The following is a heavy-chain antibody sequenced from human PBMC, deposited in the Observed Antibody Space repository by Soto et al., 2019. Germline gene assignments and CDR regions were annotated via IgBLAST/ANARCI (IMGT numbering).Heavy chain of an antibody. D-gene: IGHD2-15*01. CDR1: GFTFSSYA. CDR3: TRETLRGGHSDS. J-gene: IGHJ4*02. V-gene: IGHV3-30-3*01. CDR2: ISYDGSNK. Sequence: LRLSCAASGFTFSSYAMHWVRQAPGKGLEWVAVISYDGSNKYYADSVRGRFTISRDNSKNTVDLQMNNLTAEDTALYYCTRETLRGGHSDSWGQGTRVTVSS.